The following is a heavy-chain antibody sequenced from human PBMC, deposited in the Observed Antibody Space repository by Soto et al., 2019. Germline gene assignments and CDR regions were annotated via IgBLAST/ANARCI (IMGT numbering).Heavy chain of an antibody. J-gene: IGHJ4*02. Sequence: GGSLRLSCGASGFTFRSCAMHWVRQTPGKGLEWVAVISYDGSNKHYADSVKGQFSISRDNAKNMLYLQMDSLSSEDTAVYYCVRSMIIVVRLIGLDYWGQGTLVTVSS. V-gene: IGHV3-30-3*01. CDR2: ISYDGSNK. CDR1: GFTFRSCA. D-gene: IGHD3-22*01. CDR3: VRSMIIVVRLIGLDY.